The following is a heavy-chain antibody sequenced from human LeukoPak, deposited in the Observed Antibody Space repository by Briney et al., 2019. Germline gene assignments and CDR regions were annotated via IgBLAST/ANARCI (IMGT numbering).Heavy chain of an antibody. CDR2: IYYSGST. CDR1: GGSISSYF. CDR3: ASLTVTENYYGMDV. D-gene: IGHD4-11*01. J-gene: IGHJ6*02. Sequence: SETLSLTCTVSGGSISSYFWSWIRQPPGKGLEWIGCIYYSGSTNYNPSLKSRVTISVATSKNQFSLKLSSVTAADTAVYYCASLTVTENYYGMDVWGQGTTVTVSS. V-gene: IGHV4-59*01.